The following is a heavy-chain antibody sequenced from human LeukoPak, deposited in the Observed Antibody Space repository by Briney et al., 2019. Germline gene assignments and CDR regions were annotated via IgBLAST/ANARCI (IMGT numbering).Heavy chain of an antibody. CDR2: ISYDGSNK. CDR1: GFTFSSYD. D-gene: IGHD1-26*01. V-gene: IGHV3-30*18. J-gene: IGHJ4*02. CDR3: AKEGNSGSYYFDY. Sequence: PGRSLRLSCAASGFTFSSYDMPWVRRAPGKGLEWVTVISYDGSNKYSADSVKGRFTISRDNSKNTLYLQMNSLRAEDTAVYYCAKEGNSGSYYFDYWGQGTLVTVSS.